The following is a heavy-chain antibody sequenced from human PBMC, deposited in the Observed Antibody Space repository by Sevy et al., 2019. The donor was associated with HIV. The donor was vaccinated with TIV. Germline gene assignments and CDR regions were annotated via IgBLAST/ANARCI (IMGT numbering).Heavy chain of an antibody. CDR2: IWYDGSNK. V-gene: IGHV3-33*01. CDR3: ARDAEGKVPPHFDY. J-gene: IGHJ4*02. Sequence: GGSLRLSCAASGFTFSSYGMHWVRQAPGKGLEWVAVIWYDGSNKCYADSVKGRFTISRDNSKNTLYLQMNSLRAEDTAVYYCARDAEGKVPPHFDYWGQGTLVTVSS. D-gene: IGHD6-13*01. CDR1: GFTFSSYG.